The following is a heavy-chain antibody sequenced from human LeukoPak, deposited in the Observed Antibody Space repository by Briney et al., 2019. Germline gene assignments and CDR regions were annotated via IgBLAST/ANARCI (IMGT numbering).Heavy chain of an antibody. J-gene: IGHJ4*02. V-gene: IGHV3-23*01. CDR1: GFSFSNYA. Sequence: GGSLRLSCAASGFSFSNYALDWVRQAPAKGLEWVSTIGASVSNTNYADSVKGRFTISRDNSKSTLSLQMSSLKVEDTAVYYCARRSGGTCDYWGQGTLVTVSS. D-gene: IGHD1-1*01. CDR3: ARRSGGTCDY. CDR2: IGASVSNT.